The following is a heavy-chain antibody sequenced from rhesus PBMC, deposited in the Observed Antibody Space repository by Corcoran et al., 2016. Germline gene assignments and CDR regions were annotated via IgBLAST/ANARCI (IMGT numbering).Heavy chain of an antibody. V-gene: IGHV2-1*01. CDR2: IYWDDDK. J-gene: IGHJ4*01. Sequence: QVTLKESGPALVKPTQTLTLTCTFSGFSLSTSGMGVGWIRQPSRKTLEWIAHIYWDDDKSYRTSLKSRLTISKDTAKNQVVLTMTNMDPVDTATYYCARRYTVTTVGFDYWGQGVLVTVSS. CDR3: ARRYTVTTVGFDY. D-gene: IGHD4-23*01. CDR1: GFSLSTSGMG.